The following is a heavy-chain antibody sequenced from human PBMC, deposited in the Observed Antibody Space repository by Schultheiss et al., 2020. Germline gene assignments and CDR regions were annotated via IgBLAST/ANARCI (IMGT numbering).Heavy chain of an antibody. CDR3: ARRVSNDWYFDL. CDR2: INHSGST. D-gene: IGHD6-6*01. J-gene: IGHJ2*01. Sequence: SETLSLTCAVYGGSLSGYYWSWIRQPPGKGLEWIGEINHSGSTNYNPSLKSRVTISVDTSKNQFSLKLSSVTAADTAVYYCARRVSNDWYFDLWGRGTLVTVSS. CDR1: GGSLSGYY. V-gene: IGHV4-34*01.